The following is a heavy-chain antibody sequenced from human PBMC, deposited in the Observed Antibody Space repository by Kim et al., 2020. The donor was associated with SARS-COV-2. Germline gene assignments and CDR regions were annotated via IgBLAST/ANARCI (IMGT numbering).Heavy chain of an antibody. J-gene: IGHJ5*02. Sequence: SETLSLTCTVSGGSISSSSYYWGWIRQPPGKGLEWIGSIYYSGSTYYNPSLKSRVTISVDTSKNQFSLKLSSVTAADTAVYYCARQSSVVVPAAMPFWQGCDWFDPWGQGTLVTVSS. V-gene: IGHV4-39*01. CDR1: GGSISSSSYY. CDR3: ARQSSVVVPAAMPFWQGCDWFDP. D-gene: IGHD2-2*01. CDR2: IYYSGST.